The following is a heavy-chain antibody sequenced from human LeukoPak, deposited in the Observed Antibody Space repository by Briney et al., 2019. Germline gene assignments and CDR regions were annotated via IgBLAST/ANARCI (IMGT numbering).Heavy chain of an antibody. CDR1: GYTFTSYG. D-gene: IGHD2-2*01. J-gene: IGHJ4*02. CDR3: ARAPAEVVPAANYFDY. CDR2: ISAYNGNT. V-gene: IGHV1-18*01. Sequence: GASVKVSCKASGYTFTSYGISWVRQAPGQGLEWMGWISAYNGNTNYAQKLQGRVTMTTDTSTSTAYMELSSLRSEDTAVYYCARAPAEVVPAANYFDYWGQGTLVTVSS.